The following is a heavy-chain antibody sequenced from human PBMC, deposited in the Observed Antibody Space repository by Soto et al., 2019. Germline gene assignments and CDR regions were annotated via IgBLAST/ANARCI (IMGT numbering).Heavy chain of an antibody. J-gene: IGHJ5*02. V-gene: IGHV4-34*01. CDR1: GGSFSGYY. CDR2: INHSGST. D-gene: IGHD6-13*01. Sequence: SETLSLTCAVYGGSFSGYYWSWIRQPPGKGLEWIGEINHSGSTNYNPSLKSRVTISVDTSKNQFSLKLSSVTAAETAVYYCARGVYGEQQLVPGNWFDPWGQGTLVTVSS. CDR3: ARGVYGEQQLVPGNWFDP.